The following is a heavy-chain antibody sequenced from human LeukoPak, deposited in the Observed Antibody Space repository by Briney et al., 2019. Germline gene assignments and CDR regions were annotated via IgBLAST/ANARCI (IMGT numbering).Heavy chain of an antibody. D-gene: IGHD1-1*01. Sequence: PGGSLRLSCAASGFTFSSYGMSWVRQAPGKGLECVSIISASGDATKYADSVEGRFTISRDNSKNTLYLQMNSLKTEDTAVYYCTRYNVGFESWGQGTLVTVSS. CDR3: TRYNVGFES. J-gene: IGHJ4*02. CDR1: GFTFSSYG. CDR2: ISASGDAT. V-gene: IGHV3-23*01.